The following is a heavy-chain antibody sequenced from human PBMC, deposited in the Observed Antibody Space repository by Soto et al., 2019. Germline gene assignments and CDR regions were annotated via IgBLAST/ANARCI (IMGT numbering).Heavy chain of an antibody. CDR1: GFSLSTSGVG. Sequence: QITLKESGPTLVKPTQTLTLTCTFSGFSLSTSGVGVGWIRQPPGKALEWLALIYWDDDKRYSPSLKSRLTITKNTSKNQVVLTMTNMDPVETATYYCAHLTYYFDSSAYYWYFDLWGRGTLVTVSS. J-gene: IGHJ2*01. D-gene: IGHD3-22*01. V-gene: IGHV2-5*02. CDR3: AHLTYYFDSSAYYWYFDL. CDR2: IYWDDDK.